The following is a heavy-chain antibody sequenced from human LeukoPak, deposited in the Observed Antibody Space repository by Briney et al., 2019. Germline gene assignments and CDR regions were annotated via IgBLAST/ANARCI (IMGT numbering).Heavy chain of an antibody. V-gene: IGHV4-30-4*08. J-gene: IGHJ6*03. D-gene: IGHD1-26*01. CDR2: IYYSGST. Sequence: PSETLSLTCTVSGGSISSGDYYWSWIRQPPGKGLEWIGYIYYSGSTYYNPSLKSRVTISVDTSKNQFSLKLSSVTAADTAVYYCARDGMVGATNYYYYMDVWGKGTTVTVSS. CDR3: ARDGMVGATNYYYYMDV. CDR1: GGSISSGDYY.